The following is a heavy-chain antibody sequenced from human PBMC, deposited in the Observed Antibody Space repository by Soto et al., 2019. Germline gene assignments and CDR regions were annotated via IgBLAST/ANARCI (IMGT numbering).Heavy chain of an antibody. CDR2: IKSKTDGGTT. J-gene: IGHJ4*02. V-gene: IGHV3-15*02. Sequence: DVQLVESGGALVKPGGSLRLSCAASGFIFTNAWMSWVRKAPGKGLEWVGRIKSKTDGGTTDYTAPVKGRFTISRDDSKNTLYLQMNSLKAEDTAVYYCATLNGYAIDSWGQGTLVTVSS. D-gene: IGHD2-2*03. CDR3: ATLNGYAIDS. CDR1: GFIFTNAW.